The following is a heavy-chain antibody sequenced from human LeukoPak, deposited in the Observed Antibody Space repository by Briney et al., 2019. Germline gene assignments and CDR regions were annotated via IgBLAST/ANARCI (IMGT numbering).Heavy chain of an antibody. J-gene: IGHJ4*02. CDR2: ISGSGGST. D-gene: IGHD3-9*01. CDR1: GFTLSNAW. Sequence: GGSLRLSCAASGFTLSNAWMNWVRQAPGKGLEWVSAISGSGGSTYYADSVKGRFTISRDNSKNTLYLQMNSLRAEDTAVYYCAKSHEVLRYFDDWGQGTLVTVSS. V-gene: IGHV3-23*01. CDR3: AKSHEVLRYFDD.